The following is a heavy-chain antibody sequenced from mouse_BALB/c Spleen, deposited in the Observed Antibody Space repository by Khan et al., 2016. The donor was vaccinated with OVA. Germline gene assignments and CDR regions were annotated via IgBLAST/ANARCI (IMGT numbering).Heavy chain of an antibody. CDR3: AGRLYYGNYYGKDY. Sequence: VQLQESGPELVKPGASVKISCKASGYTFTDYNMHWVKQSHGKSLEWIGHIYPYNGGTGYNQKFKGKATLTVDNSSSTAYMELRSLASEDSAVYDCAGRLYYGNYYGKDYWCQGSTVIVAS. D-gene: IGHD1-2*01. V-gene: IGHV1S29*02. CDR1: GYTFTDYN. J-gene: IGHJ4*01. CDR2: IYPYNGGT.